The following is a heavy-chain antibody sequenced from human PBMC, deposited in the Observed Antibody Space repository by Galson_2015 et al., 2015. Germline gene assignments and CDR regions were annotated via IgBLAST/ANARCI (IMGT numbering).Heavy chain of an antibody. CDR3: AREGCSGGSCYSVFHDAFDI. CDR1: GGSISSYY. CDR2: IYYSGST. Sequence: LSLTCTVSGGSISSYYWSWIRQPPGKGLEWIGYIYYSGSTNYNPSLKSRVTISVDTSKNQFSLKLSSVTAADPAVYYCAREGCSGGSCYSVFHDAFDIWGQGTMVTVSS. J-gene: IGHJ3*02. V-gene: IGHV4-59*01. D-gene: IGHD2-15*01.